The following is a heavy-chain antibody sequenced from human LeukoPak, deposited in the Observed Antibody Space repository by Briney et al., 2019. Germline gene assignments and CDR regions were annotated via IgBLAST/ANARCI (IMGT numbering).Heavy chain of an antibody. Sequence: ASVKVSCKASGYTFTSYYMHWVRQAPGQGLEWMGIINPSGGSISYAQKFQGRVTMARDMSTSTVYMELSSLRSEDTAVYYCARAGPYYDFWSGYYTASYYYYYMDVWGKGTTVTVSS. V-gene: IGHV1-46*01. J-gene: IGHJ6*03. D-gene: IGHD3-3*01. CDR3: ARAGPYYDFWSGYYTASYYYYYMDV. CDR2: INPSGGSI. CDR1: GYTFTSYY.